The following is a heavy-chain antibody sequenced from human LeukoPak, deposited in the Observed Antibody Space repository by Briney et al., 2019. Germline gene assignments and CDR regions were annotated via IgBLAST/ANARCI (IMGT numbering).Heavy chain of an antibody. D-gene: IGHD1-26*01. CDR3: AKEGAIVEYYFDY. CDR1: GFTFSSYG. Sequence: RRSLRLSCAASGFTFSSYGMHWVRQAPGKGLEWVAVISYDGSNKYYADSVKGRFTISRDNSKNTLYLQMNSLRAEDTAVYYCAKEGAIVEYYFDYWGQGTLVTVSS. V-gene: IGHV3-30*18. J-gene: IGHJ4*02. CDR2: ISYDGSNK.